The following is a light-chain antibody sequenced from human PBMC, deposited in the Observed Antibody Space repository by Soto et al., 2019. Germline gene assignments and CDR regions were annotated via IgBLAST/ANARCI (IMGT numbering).Light chain of an antibody. J-gene: IGLJ1*01. CDR3: CSYTNSNTRACV. CDR2: EIN. CDR1: SGDIGSYNR. Sequence: QSVLTQPASVSGSPGQSITISCTGTSGDIGSYNRVSWYQQHPGKAPKLIIYEINDRPSGVSNRCSGSKSGNTASLTISGVQAEDEAEYYCCSYTNSNTRACVFGTGTKLTVL. V-gene: IGLV2-14*01.